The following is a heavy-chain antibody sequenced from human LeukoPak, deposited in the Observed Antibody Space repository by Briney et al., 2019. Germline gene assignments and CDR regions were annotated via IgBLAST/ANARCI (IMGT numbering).Heavy chain of an antibody. Sequence: ASVKVSCKASGGTFSSYAISWVRQAPGQGLEWMGRIIPILGIANYAQKFQGRVTITADKSTSTAYMELSSLRSEDTAVYYCATSLGKIAARGPTFDYWGQGTLVTVSS. CDR3: ATSLGKIAARGPTFDY. J-gene: IGHJ4*02. V-gene: IGHV1-69*04. D-gene: IGHD6-6*01. CDR2: IIPILGIA. CDR1: GGTFSSYA.